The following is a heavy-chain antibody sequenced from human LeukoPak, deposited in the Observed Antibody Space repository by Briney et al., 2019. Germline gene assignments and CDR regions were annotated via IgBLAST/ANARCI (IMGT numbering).Heavy chain of an antibody. D-gene: IGHD4-17*01. Sequence: GGSLRLSCAASGFTFSSYAMSWVRQAPGKGLKWVSAISGSGGSTYYADSVKGRFTISRDNSKNTLYLQMNSLRAEDTAVYYCAKDLGTTVTTFGYFDYWGQGTLVTVSS. CDR1: GFTFSSYA. CDR3: AKDLGTTVTTFGYFDY. J-gene: IGHJ4*02. V-gene: IGHV3-23*01. CDR2: ISGSGGST.